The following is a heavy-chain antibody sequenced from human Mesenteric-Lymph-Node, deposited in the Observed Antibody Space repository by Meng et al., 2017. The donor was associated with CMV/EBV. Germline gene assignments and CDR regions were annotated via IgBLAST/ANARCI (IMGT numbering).Heavy chain of an antibody. D-gene: IGHD2-2*01. CDR2: INSDGSST. CDR1: GFTFDDYA. Sequence: GESLKISCAASGFTFDDYAMYWVRQTPGKGLVWVSRINSDGSSTSYADSVKGRFTISRDNAKNTLYLQMNSLRAEDTAVYYCARGIVVVPAASDYWGQGTLVTVSS. V-gene: IGHV3-74*01. CDR3: ARGIVVVPAASDY. J-gene: IGHJ4*02.